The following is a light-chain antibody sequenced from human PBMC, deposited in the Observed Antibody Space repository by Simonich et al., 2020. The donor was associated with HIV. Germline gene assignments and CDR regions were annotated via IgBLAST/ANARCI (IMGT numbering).Light chain of an antibody. CDR1: SSDVGGYNY. J-gene: IGLJ3*02. V-gene: IGLV2-8*01. CDR2: DVM. CDR3: CSYAGSSTWV. Sequence: QSALTPPPSASGSPGQSVTISCPGTSSDVGGYNYVSWYQHPPGKPPKLMIYDVMKRPSGGPVRFSGSKAGNTASLTVSGLQAEDEADYYCCSYAGSSTWVFGGGTKVTVL.